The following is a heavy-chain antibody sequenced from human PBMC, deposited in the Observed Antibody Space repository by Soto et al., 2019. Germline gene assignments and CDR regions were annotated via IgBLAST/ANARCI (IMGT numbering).Heavy chain of an antibody. CDR3: ARPLAHYYDSSGRLGGMDV. D-gene: IGHD3-22*01. CDR1: GYTFTSYY. CDR2: INPSGGST. V-gene: IGHV1-46*01. J-gene: IGHJ6*02. Sequence: ASVKVSCKASGYTFTSYYMHWVRQAPGQGLEWMGIINPSGGSTGYAQKFQGRVTMTRDTSTSTVYMELSSLRSEDTAVYYCARPLAHYYDSSGRLGGMDVWGQGTTVTVSS.